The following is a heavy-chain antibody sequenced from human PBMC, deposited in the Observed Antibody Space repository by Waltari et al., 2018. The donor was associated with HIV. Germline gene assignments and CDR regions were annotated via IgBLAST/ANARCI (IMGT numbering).Heavy chain of an antibody. CDR2: IYSGGTT. Sequence: EVQLVESGGGLIQPGGSLRLSCAASGFTVSSNYMRWVRQAPGKGLEWVSVIYSGGTTYYADSVKGRFTVSRDNSKNTLYLQMNSLRAEDTAVYYCASEYSSSWYAFDIWGQGTMVTVSS. CDR3: ASEYSSSWYAFDI. V-gene: IGHV3-53*01. D-gene: IGHD6-6*01. CDR1: GFTVSSNY. J-gene: IGHJ3*02.